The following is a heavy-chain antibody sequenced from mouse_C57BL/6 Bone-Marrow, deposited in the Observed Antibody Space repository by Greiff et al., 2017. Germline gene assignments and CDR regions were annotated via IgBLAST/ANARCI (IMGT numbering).Heavy chain of an antibody. CDR3: ARERLSVYDFDY. J-gene: IGHJ2*01. V-gene: IGHV1-50*01. D-gene: IGHD2-14*01. Sequence: VQLQQPGAELVKPGASVKLSCKASGYTFTSYWMQWVKQRPGQGLEWIGEIDPSDSYTNYNQKFKGKATLTVDTSSSTAYMQLSSLTSEDSAVYYCARERLSVYDFDYWGQGTTLTVSS. CDR2: IDPSDSYT. CDR1: GYTFTSYW.